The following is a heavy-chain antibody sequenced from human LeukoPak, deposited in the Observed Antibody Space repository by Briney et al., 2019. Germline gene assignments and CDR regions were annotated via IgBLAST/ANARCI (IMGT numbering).Heavy chain of an antibody. V-gene: IGHV3-33*01. CDR1: GFTFSSYG. D-gene: IGHD5-24*01. J-gene: IGHJ4*02. CDR2: IWYDGSNK. CDR3: AREIDDGYKAFDY. Sequence: GGSLRLSCAASGFTFSSYGMHWVRQAPGKGLEWVAVIWYDGSNKYYADSVKGRFTTSRDNSKNTLYLQMNSLRAEDTAVYYCAREIDDGYKAFDYWGQGTLVTVSS.